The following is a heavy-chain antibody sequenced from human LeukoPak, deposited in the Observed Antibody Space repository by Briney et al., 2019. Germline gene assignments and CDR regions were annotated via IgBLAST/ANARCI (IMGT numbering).Heavy chain of an antibody. V-gene: IGHV1-2*02. D-gene: IGHD6-13*01. CDR1: GYTFTGYY. Sequence: ASVKVSCKASGYTFTGYYMHWVRQAPGQGLEWMGWINPDSGGTNYAQKFQGRVTMTRDTSTSTVYMELSSLRSEDTAVYYCARAQTDDGSSSWYSDYYGMDVWGQGTTVTVSS. J-gene: IGHJ6*02. CDR3: ARAQTDDGSSSWYSDYYGMDV. CDR2: INPDSGGT.